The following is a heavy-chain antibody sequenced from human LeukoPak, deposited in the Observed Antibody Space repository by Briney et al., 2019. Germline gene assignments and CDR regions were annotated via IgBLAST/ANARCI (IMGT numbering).Heavy chain of an antibody. Sequence: GGSLRLSCAASGFTFSHYNMNWVRQAPGKGLEWVSSISSSSSYIYYADSVKGRFTISRDNAKNSLYLQMNSLRAEDTAVYYCARDRDIVATRILDYWGQGTLVTVSS. CDR3: ARDRDIVATRILDY. J-gene: IGHJ4*02. D-gene: IGHD5-12*01. CDR1: GFTFSHYN. CDR2: ISSSSSYI. V-gene: IGHV3-21*01.